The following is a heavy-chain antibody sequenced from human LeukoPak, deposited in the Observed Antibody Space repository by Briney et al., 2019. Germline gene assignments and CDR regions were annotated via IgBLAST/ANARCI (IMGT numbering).Heavy chain of an antibody. CDR2: INHSGST. V-gene: IGHV4-34*01. Sequence: SETLSLTCAVYGGSFSGYYWNWIRQPPGTGLEWIGEINHSGSTNYNPSLKSRVTISVDTSKNQFSLKLSSVTAADTAVYYCARVKTKNAFDIWGQGTMVTVSS. CDR1: GGSFSGYY. J-gene: IGHJ3*02. CDR3: ARVKTKNAFDI.